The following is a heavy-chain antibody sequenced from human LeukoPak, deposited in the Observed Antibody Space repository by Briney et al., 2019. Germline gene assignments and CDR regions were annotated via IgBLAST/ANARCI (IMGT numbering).Heavy chain of an antibody. CDR3: TPMVRGLDFDY. V-gene: IGHV3-15*01. CDR1: GFTFSNAW. J-gene: IGHJ4*02. D-gene: IGHD3-10*01. Sequence: GGSLRLSCAASGFTFSNAWMSWVRQAPEKGLEWVGRIKSKTDGGTTDYAAPVKGRFTISRDDSKNTLYLQMNSLKTEDTAVYYCTPMVRGLDFDYWGQGTLVTVSS. CDR2: IKSKTDGGTT.